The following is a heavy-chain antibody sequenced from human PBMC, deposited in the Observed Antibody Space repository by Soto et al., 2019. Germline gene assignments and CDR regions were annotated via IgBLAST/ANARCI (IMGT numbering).Heavy chain of an antibody. CDR1: GFSLSTSGVG. V-gene: IGHV2-5*02. CDR3: AHRRIGVSQWNYGDFDY. J-gene: IGHJ4*02. D-gene: IGHD3-3*01. Sequence: LTLTCTFSGFSLSTSGVGVGWIRQPPGKALEGLVIIYWDDDKRYSPFLRSRLTISKDTSKNLVFLIMTNVDPEDTATYFCAHRRIGVSQWNYGDFDYWGQGILVTVSS. CDR2: IYWDDDK.